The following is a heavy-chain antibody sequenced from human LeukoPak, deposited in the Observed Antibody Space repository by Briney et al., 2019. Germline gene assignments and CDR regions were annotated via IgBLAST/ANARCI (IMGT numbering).Heavy chain of an antibody. CDR2: INPNSGGT. CDR1: GYTFTGYY. Sequence: ASVKVSCTASGYTFTGYYMHWVRQAPGQGLEWMGWINPNSGGTNYAQKFQGRVTMTRDTSISTAYMELSRLRSDDTAVYYCARDDYGGNSVYYYYMDVWGKGTTVTISS. D-gene: IGHD4-23*01. CDR3: ARDDYGGNSVYYYYMDV. V-gene: IGHV1-2*02. J-gene: IGHJ6*03.